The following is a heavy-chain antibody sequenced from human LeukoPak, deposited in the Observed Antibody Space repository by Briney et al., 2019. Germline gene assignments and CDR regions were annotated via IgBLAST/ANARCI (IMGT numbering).Heavy chain of an antibody. CDR2: IKPDGSEK. V-gene: IGHV3-7*01. CDR3: ARDRAEVPAARALYFDY. J-gene: IGHJ4*02. Sequence: GGSLRLSCAASGFTFSTYYMTWVRQAPGRGLEWVAVIKPDGSEKYYVDSVKGRFTISRDNAKNSLYLQMNSLRAEDTAVYYCARDRAEVPAARALYFDYWGQGTLVTVSS. D-gene: IGHD2-2*01. CDR1: GFTFSTYY.